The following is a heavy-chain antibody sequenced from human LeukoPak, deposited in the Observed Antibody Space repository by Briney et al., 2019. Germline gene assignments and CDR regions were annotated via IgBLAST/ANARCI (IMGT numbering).Heavy chain of an antibody. CDR2: IKPDGSEK. CDR3: ARERMYSGSGSTYPYYDY. V-gene: IGHV3-7*01. D-gene: IGHD3-10*01. J-gene: IGHJ4*02. Sequence: GGSLRLSCAASGFTFSSYWMSWVRQSPGKRLEGVANIKPDGSEKYFMDSVKGRFTISRDNAKNALYLEMNSLRAEDTAEYFCARERMYSGSGSTYPYYDYWGQGTLVTVSS. CDR1: GFTFSSYW.